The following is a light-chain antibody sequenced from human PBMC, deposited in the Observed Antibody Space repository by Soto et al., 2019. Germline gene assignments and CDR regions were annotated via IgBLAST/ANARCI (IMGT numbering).Light chain of an antibody. J-gene: IGKJ1*01. V-gene: IGKV1-5*01. CDR2: DAS. CDR1: QRIGSW. CDR3: LHYYTYPLT. Sequence: DIQMTQSPSTLSASVGDRVSITCRASQRIGSWLAWYQQKPGKVPKLLIYDASTLISGVPSRFSGTGSGTEFTLSIASLQPDDFATYYCLHYYTYPLTFGQGTKGDIK.